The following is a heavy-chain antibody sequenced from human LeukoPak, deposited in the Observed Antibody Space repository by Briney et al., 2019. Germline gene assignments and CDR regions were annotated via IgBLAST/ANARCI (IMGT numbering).Heavy chain of an antibody. CDR2: FSGSGGST. Sequence: GGSLRLSCAASGFTFSSYAMSWVRQAPGKRLECISGFSGSGGSTYYADSVMGRFTISRDNSKNALYLQMNSLRAEDTAVYYCAKEYSGTFSPFPSYFDCWGQGTLVTVSS. V-gene: IGHV3-23*01. CDR3: AKEYSGTFSPFPSYFDC. J-gene: IGHJ4*02. D-gene: IGHD1-26*01. CDR1: GFTFSSYA.